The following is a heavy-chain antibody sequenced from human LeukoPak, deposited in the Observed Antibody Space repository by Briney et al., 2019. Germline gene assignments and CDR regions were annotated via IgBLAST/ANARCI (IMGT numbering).Heavy chain of an antibody. D-gene: IGHD3-3*01. J-gene: IGHJ6*03. CDR1: GFTFSSYA. V-gene: IGHV3-23*01. CDR2: ISGSGGST. Sequence: GGSLRLSCAASGFTFSSYAMSWVRQAPGKGLEWVSAISGSGGSTYYADSVKGRFTISRDNSKNTLYLQMNSLRAEDTAVYYCANDWGTIFGVPMHVWGKGTTVTVSS. CDR3: ANDWGTIFGVPMHV.